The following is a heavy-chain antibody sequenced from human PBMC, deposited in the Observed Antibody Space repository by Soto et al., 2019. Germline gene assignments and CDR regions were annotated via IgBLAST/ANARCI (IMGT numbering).Heavy chain of an antibody. J-gene: IGHJ4*02. CDR2: IIGSGGST. CDR1: GFTFSSYA. CDR3: AKSHCSSTSCRINDY. D-gene: IGHD2-2*01. Sequence: PGGSLRLSCAASGFTFSSYAMSWVRQAPGKGLEWVSAIIGSGGSTYYADSVKGRFTISRDNSKNTLYLQMNSLRAEDTAVYYCAKSHCSSTSCRINDYWGQGTLVTVSS. V-gene: IGHV3-23*01.